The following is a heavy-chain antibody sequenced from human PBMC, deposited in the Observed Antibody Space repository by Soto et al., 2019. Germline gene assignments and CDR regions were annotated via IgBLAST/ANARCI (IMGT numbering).Heavy chain of an antibody. CDR3: AKGSRMWTPDY. J-gene: IGHJ4*02. D-gene: IGHD2-21*01. Sequence: ASGKVSCKASGYTLTDYAIHWVRQAPGQRLEWMGWIAPGNGNTKYSQNFQGRVTITRDTSATTAYMELSSLRSEDTAVYYCAKGSRMWTPDYWGQGTLVTVSS. CDR1: GYTLTDYA. CDR2: IAPGNGNT. V-gene: IGHV1-3*01.